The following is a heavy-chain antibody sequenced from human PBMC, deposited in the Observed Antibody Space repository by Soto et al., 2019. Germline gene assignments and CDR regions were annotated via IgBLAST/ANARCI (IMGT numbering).Heavy chain of an antibody. Sequence: SETLSLTCTVSGGSISSYYWSWIRQPPGKGLEWIGYIYYSGSTNYNPSLKSRVTISVDTSKNQFSLKLSSVTAADTAVYYCARDLRIEAAGGWFDPWGQGTLVTVSS. J-gene: IGHJ5*02. CDR2: IYYSGST. CDR3: ARDLRIEAAGGWFDP. D-gene: IGHD6-13*01. CDR1: GGSISSYY. V-gene: IGHV4-59*01.